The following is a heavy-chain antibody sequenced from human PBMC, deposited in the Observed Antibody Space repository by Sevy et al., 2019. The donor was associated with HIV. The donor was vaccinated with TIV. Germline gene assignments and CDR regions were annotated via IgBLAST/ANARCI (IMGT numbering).Heavy chain of an antibody. CDR3: ARDRRYAYVWGSYRLGMGYFDY. J-gene: IGHJ4*02. CDR1: GYTFTGYY. V-gene: IGHV1-2*02. D-gene: IGHD3-16*02. CDR2: INPNSGGT. Sequence: ASVKVSCKASGYTFTGYYMHWVRQAPGQGLEWMGWINPNSGGTNYAQKFQGRVTMTRDTSISTAYMELSRLRSHDTAVYYCARDRRYAYVWGSYRLGMGYFDYWGQGTLVTVSS.